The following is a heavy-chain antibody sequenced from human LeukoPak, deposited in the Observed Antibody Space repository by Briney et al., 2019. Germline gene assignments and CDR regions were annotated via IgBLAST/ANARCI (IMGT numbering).Heavy chain of an antibody. CDR2: FHHTAGT. V-gene: IGHV4-59*08. Sequence: SETLSLTCTVSGDSISGDYWSWIRQSPGKGLEWIGYFHHTAGTRYNPSLQSRVTISIDTSRNHFSLKLSSLSAADTAVYFCARLLDYDSSGDPDTFDIWGQGTMVTVSS. D-gene: IGHD3-22*01. J-gene: IGHJ3*02. CDR3: ARLLDYDSSGDPDTFDI. CDR1: GDSISGDY.